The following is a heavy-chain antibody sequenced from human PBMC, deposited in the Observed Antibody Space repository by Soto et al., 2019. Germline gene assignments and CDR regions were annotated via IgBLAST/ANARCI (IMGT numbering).Heavy chain of an antibody. CDR3: ARARRIMYRSRADDAFDI. J-gene: IGHJ3*02. V-gene: IGHV3-30-3*01. CDR1: GFTFSSYA. Sequence: QVQLVESGGGVVQPGRSLRLSCAASGFTFSSYAMHWVRQAPGKGLEWVAVISYDGSNKYYADSVKGRFTISRDNSEFLLWLQMINLRAEDTAVYYCARARRIMYRSRADDAFDIWGQGTMVTVS. CDR2: ISYDGSNK. D-gene: IGHD2-15*01.